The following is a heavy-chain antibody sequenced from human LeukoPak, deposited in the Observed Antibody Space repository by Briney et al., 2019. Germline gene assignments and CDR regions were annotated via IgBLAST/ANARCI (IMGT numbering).Heavy chain of an antibody. J-gene: IGHJ3*01. D-gene: IGHD2-15*01. CDR2: ICHSGNT. Sequence: SETLSLTCTVSGDSINSAIYCWGWIRQPPGKDLEWIGTICHSGNTYYNPSLKSRVTVSVDTSKSQLSLRLNSVTAADTSVYYCARYCNAGACSMFKTFDVWGQGQWSPSLQ. V-gene: IGHV4-39*01. CDR1: GDSINSAIYC. CDR3: ARYCNAGACSMFKTFDV.